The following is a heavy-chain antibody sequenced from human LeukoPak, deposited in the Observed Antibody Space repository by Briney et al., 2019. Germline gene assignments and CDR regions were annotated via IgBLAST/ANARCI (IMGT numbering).Heavy chain of an antibody. CDR2: IYYSGTT. V-gene: IGHV4-38-2*02. J-gene: IGHJ5*02. CDR3: TKGAGGFSYYNWFDP. D-gene: IGHD5-18*01. Sequence: SETLSLTCSVSGYSISSGYYWGWIRQPPGKGLEWIGSIYYSGTTHYSPSLESRVTISVDTSKNQFSLKLASVTAADTAIYYCTKGAGGFSYYNWFDPWGQGTLVTVSS. CDR1: GYSISSGYY.